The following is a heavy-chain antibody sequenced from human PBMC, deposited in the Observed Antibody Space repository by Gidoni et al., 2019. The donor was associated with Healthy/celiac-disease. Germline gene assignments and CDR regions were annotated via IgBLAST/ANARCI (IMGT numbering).Heavy chain of an antibody. D-gene: IGHD4-17*01. Sequence: QVQLVQSGAEVKQPGSSVKVSCQASGGTLSSYAISWVRQAPGQGLEWMGGIIPIFGTANYAQKFQGRVTITADESTSTAYMELSSLRSEDTAVYYCARDPYGVSSGGYFDYWGQGTLVTVSS. CDR3: ARDPYGVSSGGYFDY. J-gene: IGHJ4*02. CDR1: GGTLSSYA. CDR2: IIPIFGTA. V-gene: IGHV1-69*01.